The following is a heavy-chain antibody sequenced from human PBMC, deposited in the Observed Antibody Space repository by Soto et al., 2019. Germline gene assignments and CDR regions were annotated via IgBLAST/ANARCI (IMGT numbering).Heavy chain of an antibody. V-gene: IGHV2-5*02. CDR3: AHRSLSSGTYWDGGYFDY. J-gene: IGHJ4*02. CDR1: GFSLSTGGVG. D-gene: IGHD1-26*01. Sequence: QITLKESGPTRVKPTQTLTLTCTFSGFSLSTGGVGVGWIRQPPGKALEWLVVIYWDDDKRYSPSLQNRLTITKDTSNNQVVLTLTNLDPVDTATYYCAHRSLSSGTYWDGGYFDYWGQGTLVTVSS. CDR2: IYWDDDK.